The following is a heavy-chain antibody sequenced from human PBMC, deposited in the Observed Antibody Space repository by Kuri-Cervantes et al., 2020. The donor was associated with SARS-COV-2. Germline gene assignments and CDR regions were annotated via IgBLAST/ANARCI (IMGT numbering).Heavy chain of an antibody. CDR1: GFTVTSDY. Sequence: GETLKISGAASGFTVTSDYMTWVRQAPGKGLEWVSIIYSGGTTYYGDSVKGRFTMSRDTSKSTVYLQMDSLRVDETAVYYCARARLGDWYFDLWGRGTMVTVSS. CDR3: ARARLGDWYFDL. CDR2: IYSGGTT. J-gene: IGHJ2*01. V-gene: IGHV3-66*01. D-gene: IGHD3-16*01.